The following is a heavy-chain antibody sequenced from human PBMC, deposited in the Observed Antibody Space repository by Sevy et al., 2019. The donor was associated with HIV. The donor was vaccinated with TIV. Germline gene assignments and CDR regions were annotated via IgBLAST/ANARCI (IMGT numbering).Heavy chain of an antibody. CDR2: ISFDGRKT. J-gene: IGHJ4*02. CDR1: GFTFSSYA. CDR3: ARDLRVDLDY. Sequence: GGSLRLSCAASGFTFSSYAFHWVRQAPGKGLEWVAVISFDGRKTDHANSVKGRFTISKDNSKNTLHLRMSRLRGDDTAVYYCARDLRVDLDYWGQGTLVTVSS. V-gene: IGHV3-30*04.